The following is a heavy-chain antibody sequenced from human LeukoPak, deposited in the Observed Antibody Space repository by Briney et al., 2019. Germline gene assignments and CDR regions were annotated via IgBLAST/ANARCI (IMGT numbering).Heavy chain of an antibody. CDR2: INPSGGST. CDR3: ARVTGHYILEWFPNPNYYYGMDV. CDR1: GYTFTSYY. J-gene: IGHJ6*02. V-gene: IGHV1-46*01. Sequence: ASVKVSCKASGYTFTSYYMHWVRQAPGQGLEWMGIINPSGGSTSYAQKFQGRVTMTRDTSTSTVYMELSSLRSEDTAVYYCARVTGHYILEWFPNPNYYYGMDVWGQGTTVTVSS. D-gene: IGHD3-3*01.